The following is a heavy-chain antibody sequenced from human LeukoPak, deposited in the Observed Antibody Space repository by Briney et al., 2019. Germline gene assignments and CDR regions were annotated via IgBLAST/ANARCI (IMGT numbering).Heavy chain of an antibody. D-gene: IGHD5-18*01. CDR1: GYTFTSYD. Sequence: ASVKVSCKASGYTFTSYDINWVRQATGQGLEWMGWMNPNSGNTGYAQKFQGRVTMTRDTSISTAYMELRSLRSDDTAVYYCARVQIQLWLPPHYWGQGTLVTVSS. CDR3: ARVQIQLWLPPHY. V-gene: IGHV1-8*01. CDR2: MNPNSGNT. J-gene: IGHJ4*02.